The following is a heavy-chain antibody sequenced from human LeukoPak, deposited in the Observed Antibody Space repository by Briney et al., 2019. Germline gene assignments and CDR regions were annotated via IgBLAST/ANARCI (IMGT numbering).Heavy chain of an antibody. D-gene: IGHD3-9*01. Sequence: SSVKVSCKASGYTFTSYYMHWVRQAPGQGLEWMGIINPSGGSTSYAQKFQGRVTMTRDTSTSTVYMELSSLRSEDTAMYYCARYFDWFDAFDIWGQGTMVTVSS. CDR1: GYTFTSYY. CDR3: ARYFDWFDAFDI. J-gene: IGHJ3*02. CDR2: INPSGGST. V-gene: IGHV1-46*01.